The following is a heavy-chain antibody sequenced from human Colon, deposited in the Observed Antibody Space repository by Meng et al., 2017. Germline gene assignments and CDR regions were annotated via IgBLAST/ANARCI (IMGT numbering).Heavy chain of an antibody. V-gene: IGHV3-15*01. CDR2: IKSKTDGGTT. Sequence: GGSLRLSCAASGFTFSNAWMSWVRQAPGKGLEWVGRIKSKTDGGTTDYAAPVKGRFTISRDDSKNTLYLQMNSLRAEDTAVYYCARDSYFDESSGYLDSWGQGTLVTVSS. J-gene: IGHJ4*02. CDR1: GFTFSNAW. CDR3: ARDSYFDESSGYLDS. D-gene: IGHD3-22*01.